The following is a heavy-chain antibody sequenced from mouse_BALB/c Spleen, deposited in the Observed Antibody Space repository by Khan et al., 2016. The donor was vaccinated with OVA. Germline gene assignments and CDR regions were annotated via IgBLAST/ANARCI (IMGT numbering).Heavy chain of an antibody. CDR3: ARSYDSFYFDY. D-gene: IGHD2-4*01. CDR1: GYSFTNYW. V-gene: IGHV1-5*01. J-gene: IGHJ2*01. Sequence: EVQLQQSGTVLARPGASVKMSCKASGYSFTNYWMHWVKQRPGQVLEWIGTIYPGNSDTRYNQKFKDKAKLTAVTSASTAYMDRSSLTSEDSAVYYCARSYDSFYFDYWGQGSTLTVSS. CDR2: IYPGNSDT.